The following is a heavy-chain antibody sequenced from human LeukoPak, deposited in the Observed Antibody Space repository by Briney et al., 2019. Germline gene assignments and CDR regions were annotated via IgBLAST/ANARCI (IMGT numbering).Heavy chain of an antibody. J-gene: IGHJ5*02. CDR2: INHSGST. CDR1: GGSFSGYY. V-gene: IGHV4-34*01. CDR3: ARRPFHWFDP. Sequence: PSETLSLTCAVYGGSFSGYYWSWIRQPPGKGLEWIGEINHSGSTNYNPSLKSRVTISVDTSKNQFSLKLSSVTAADTAVYYCARRPFHWFDPWGQGTLVTVSS.